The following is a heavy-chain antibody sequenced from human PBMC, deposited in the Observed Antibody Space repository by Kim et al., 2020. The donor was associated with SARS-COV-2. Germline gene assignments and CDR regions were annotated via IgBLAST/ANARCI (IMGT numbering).Heavy chain of an antibody. D-gene: IGHD6-13*01. Sequence: SETLSLTCTVSGGSISSSSYYWGWIRQPPGKGLEWIGSIYYSGSTYYNPSLKSRVTISVDTSKNQFSLRLSSVTAADTAVYYCASGYDYGGRYSCSWYDAFDIWGQGTMVTVSS. CDR2: IYYSGST. CDR3: ASGYDYGGRYSCSWYDAFDI. CDR1: GGSISSSSYY. V-gene: IGHV4-39*01. J-gene: IGHJ3*02.